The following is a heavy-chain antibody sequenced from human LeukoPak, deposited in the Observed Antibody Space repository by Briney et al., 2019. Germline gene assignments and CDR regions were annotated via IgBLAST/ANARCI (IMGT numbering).Heavy chain of an antibody. CDR1: GASISSGNYY. V-gene: IGHV4-61*02. CDR2: IYPSGNT. D-gene: IGHD6-6*01. J-gene: IGHJ5*02. Sequence: SQTLSLTCTVSGASISSGNYYWSWIRQPAGKELEWIGRIYPSGNTDYNPSLKSRVTMSLDTSKNQFSLKLSSVTAADTAIYYCARNVPYGSSSRSRVDPWGQGTLVTVSS. CDR3: ARNVPYGSSSRSRVDP.